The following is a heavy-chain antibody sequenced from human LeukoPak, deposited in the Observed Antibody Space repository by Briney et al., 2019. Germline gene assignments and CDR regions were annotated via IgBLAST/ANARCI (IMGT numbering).Heavy chain of an antibody. CDR3: ARSFHLAAAGHY. CDR2: ISYDGSNK. Sequence: PSETLSLTCTVSGGSISSSSYYWGWIRQPPGKGLEWVAVISYDGSNKYYADSVKGRFTISRDNSKNTLYLQMNSLRAEDTAVYYCARSFHLAAAGHYWGQGTLVTVSS. J-gene: IGHJ4*02. V-gene: IGHV3-30*03. CDR1: GGSISSSS. D-gene: IGHD6-13*01.